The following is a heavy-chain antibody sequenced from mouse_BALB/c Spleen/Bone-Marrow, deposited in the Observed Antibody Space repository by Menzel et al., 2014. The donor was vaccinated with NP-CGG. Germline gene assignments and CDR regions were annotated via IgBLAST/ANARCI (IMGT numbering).Heavy chain of an antibody. V-gene: IGHV2-9*02. J-gene: IGHJ1*01. CDR3: ARGGGSWYFDV. Sequence: VNVVESGPGLVAPSQSPSITCTVSGFSLTSYGVHWVRQPPGKGLEWLGVIWAGGSTNYNSALMFRLSISKDNSKSXVFLKMNSLQIDDTAMYCCARGGGSWYFDVWGAGTTVTVSS. CDR1: GFSLTSYG. CDR2: IWAGGST.